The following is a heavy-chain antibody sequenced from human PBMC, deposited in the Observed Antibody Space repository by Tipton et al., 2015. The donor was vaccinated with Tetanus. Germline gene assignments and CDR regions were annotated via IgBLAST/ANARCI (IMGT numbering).Heavy chain of an antibody. J-gene: IGHJ4*02. V-gene: IGHV1-8*01. CDR1: AYAFSSYD. Sequence: QSGAEVKKPGASVRVSYKAFAYAFSSYDLNWVRQATGQGLEWLGYMDPKTGRAAYGQRFQGRVTMTSNISITTAYMELRNLRSDDTAVYYCARGNRGSSWYLWGQGTLVTVSS. CDR3: ARGNRGSSWYL. CDR2: MDPKTGRA. D-gene: IGHD6-13*01.